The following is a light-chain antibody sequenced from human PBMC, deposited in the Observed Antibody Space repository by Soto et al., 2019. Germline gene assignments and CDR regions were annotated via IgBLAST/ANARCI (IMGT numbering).Light chain of an antibody. CDR2: EAS. V-gene: IGKV3-11*01. Sequence: EIVLTQSPATLSLSLGERATLSCRASQSVNNYLAWYQQKPDQAPRLLIYEASNRATGIPARFSGSGSGTDFTLIISSLEPEDFALYYCQQRSNWPLTFGGGTKVEIK. CDR1: QSVNNY. J-gene: IGKJ4*01. CDR3: QQRSNWPLT.